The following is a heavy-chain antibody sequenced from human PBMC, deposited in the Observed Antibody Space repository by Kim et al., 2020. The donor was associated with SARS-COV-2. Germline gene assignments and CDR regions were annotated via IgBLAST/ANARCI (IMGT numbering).Heavy chain of an antibody. V-gene: IGHV4-39*01. Sequence: NPSLNSPVTIAVDTSKTQFSLKLSSVTAADTAEYYGARPRGVAAYDAFDIWGQGTMVTVSS. CDR3: ARPRGVAAYDAFDI. J-gene: IGHJ3*02. D-gene: IGHD6-6*01.